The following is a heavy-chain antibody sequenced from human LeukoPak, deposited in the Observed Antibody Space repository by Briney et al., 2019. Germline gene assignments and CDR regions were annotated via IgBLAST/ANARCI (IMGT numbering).Heavy chain of an antibody. CDR2: INPNGGST. D-gene: IGHD2-2*01. V-gene: IGHV1-46*01. J-gene: IGHJ4*02. CDR3: ARDGVVPAVIRAPYDFDH. Sequence: GASVKVSCKASGDTFTSHYMHWVRQATGQGLEWMGIINPNGGSTSYAQKFQGRLTMTRDTSTSTVYMELSSLRSEDTAVYYCARDGVVPAVIRAPYDFDHWGQGTLVTVSS. CDR1: GDTFTSHY.